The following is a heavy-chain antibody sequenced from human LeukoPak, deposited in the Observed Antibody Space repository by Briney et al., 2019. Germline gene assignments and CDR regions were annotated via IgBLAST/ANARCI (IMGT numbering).Heavy chain of an antibody. CDR1: GFTFSSYG. Sequence: GGSLRLSCAASGFTFSSYGMSWVRQAPGKGLERVSAISGSGGSTYYADSVKGRLTISRDNSKNTLYLQMNSLRAEDTAAYYCAKGLAVGAFDIWGQGTMVTVSS. D-gene: IGHD3-3*02. CDR2: ISGSGGST. V-gene: IGHV3-23*01. J-gene: IGHJ3*02. CDR3: AKGLAVGAFDI.